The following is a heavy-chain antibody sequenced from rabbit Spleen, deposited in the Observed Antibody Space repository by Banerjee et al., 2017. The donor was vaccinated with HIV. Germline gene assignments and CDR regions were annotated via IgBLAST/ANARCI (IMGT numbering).Heavy chain of an antibody. D-gene: IGHD1-1*01. CDR3: ARDLDGVIGWNFGW. CDR1: GFSFSSSYY. V-gene: IGHV1S45*01. Sequence: QEQLVESGGGLVQPEGSLTLTCTASGFSFSSSYYMCWVRQAPGKGLEWIGCIYAGGGGVIWYANWAKGRFTIFKTSSTTVTLQMTSLTAADTAIYFCARDLDGVIGWNFGWWGPGTLVTVS. J-gene: IGHJ4*01. CDR2: IYAGGGGVI.